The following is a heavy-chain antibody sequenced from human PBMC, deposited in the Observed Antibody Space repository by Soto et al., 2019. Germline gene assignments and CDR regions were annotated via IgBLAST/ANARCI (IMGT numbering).Heavy chain of an antibody. V-gene: IGHV4-34*01. Sequence: SETLSLTCAVYGGSFSGYYWSWIRQPPGKGLEWIGEINHSGSTNYNPSLKSRVTISVDTSKNQFSLKLSSVTAADTAVYYCAREYCTNGVCPFDYWGQGTLVTVSS. CDR3: AREYCTNGVCPFDY. CDR2: INHSGST. J-gene: IGHJ4*02. CDR1: GGSFSGYY. D-gene: IGHD2-8*01.